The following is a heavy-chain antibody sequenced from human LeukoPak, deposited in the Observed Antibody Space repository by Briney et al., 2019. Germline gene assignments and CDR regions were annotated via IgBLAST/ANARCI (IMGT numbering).Heavy chain of an antibody. J-gene: IGHJ4*02. CDR2: ITTSGSTT. CDR1: GFTFSSYE. CDR3: AREAYDSSLY. Sequence: GGSLRLSCAASGFTFSSYEMNWVRQAPGKGLEWVSYITTSGSTTYYADSVKGRFTISRDNAKNSLFLQMNSLRAEDTAVYYCAREAYDSSLYWRQGTLVTVSP. D-gene: IGHD3-22*01. V-gene: IGHV3-48*03.